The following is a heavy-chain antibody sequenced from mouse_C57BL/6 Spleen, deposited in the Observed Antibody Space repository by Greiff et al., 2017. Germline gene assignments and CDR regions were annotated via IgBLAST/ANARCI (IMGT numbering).Heavy chain of an antibody. CDR3: AIYYGNYGYYFDY. Sequence: QVQLQQPGAELVRPGSSVKLSCKASGYTFTSYWMDWVKQRPIQGLEWIGNIDPSDSETHYNQKFKDKATLTVDKSSSTAYMQLSSLTSEDSAVYYCAIYYGNYGYYFDYWGQGTTLTVSS. CDR1: GYTFTSYW. D-gene: IGHD2-1*01. J-gene: IGHJ2*01. V-gene: IGHV1-52*01. CDR2: IDPSDSET.